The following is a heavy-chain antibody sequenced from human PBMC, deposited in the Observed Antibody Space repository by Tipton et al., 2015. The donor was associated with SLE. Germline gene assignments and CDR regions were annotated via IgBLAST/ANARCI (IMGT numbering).Heavy chain of an antibody. J-gene: IGHJ4*02. V-gene: IGHV4-61*09. CDR2: IYTSGST. D-gene: IGHD3-10*01. Sequence: TLSLTCTFSGGSISSGSYYWNWIRQPAGKGLEWIGYIYTSGSTNYNPSLKSRVTISVDTSKNQFSLNLTSVTAADTAVYYCARELKILMVRGPFDYWGQGTLVTVSS. CDR3: ARELKILMVRGPFDY. CDR1: GGSISSGSYY.